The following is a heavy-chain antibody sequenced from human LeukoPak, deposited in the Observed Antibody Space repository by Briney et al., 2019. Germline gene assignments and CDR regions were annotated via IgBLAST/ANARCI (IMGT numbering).Heavy chain of an antibody. CDR3: ARDHCPDGVCA. J-gene: IGHJ5*02. CDR2: IDTGGNI. V-gene: IGHV3-53*01. Sequence: GGSLRLSCAASGLTVSSSYMSWVRQTPGKGLEWVSVIDTGGNIHCADSVKGRFTISRDNSKNTLYLQMNSLRVEDTAIYYCARDHCPDGVCAWGQGTLVTVSS. CDR1: GLTVSSSY. D-gene: IGHD2-8*01.